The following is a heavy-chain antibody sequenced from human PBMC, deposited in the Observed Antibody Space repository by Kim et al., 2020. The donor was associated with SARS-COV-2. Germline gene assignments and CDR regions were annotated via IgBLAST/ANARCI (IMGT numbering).Heavy chain of an antibody. CDR2: ISSSASTI. CDR1: GFAFSSCE. CDR3: ASPGGGSSGGWDY. Sequence: GGSLRLSCAASGFAFSSCEMNWVRQAPGMGLEWVSYISSSASTIYYADSVKGRFTISRDNAKNSLYLQMNSLRADDTAVYYCASPGGGSSGGWDYWGQGT. J-gene: IGHJ4*02. V-gene: IGHV3-48*03. D-gene: IGHD6-6*01.